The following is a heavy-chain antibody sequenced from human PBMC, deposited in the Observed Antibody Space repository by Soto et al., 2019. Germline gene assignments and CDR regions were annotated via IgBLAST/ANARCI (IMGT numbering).Heavy chain of an antibody. V-gene: IGHV3-23*01. CDR1: GFTFSSYA. CDR2: INDRGDDT. D-gene: IGHD1-1*01. J-gene: IGHJ4*02. Sequence: PGGSLRLSCAASGFTFSSYAMSWVRQTPGKGLEWVSGINDRGDDTYYANSVKGRFTISRDNYRNTLDLQMNSLRAEDTAIYYCAKEGLERHFGFDYWGQG. CDR3: AKEGLERHFGFDY.